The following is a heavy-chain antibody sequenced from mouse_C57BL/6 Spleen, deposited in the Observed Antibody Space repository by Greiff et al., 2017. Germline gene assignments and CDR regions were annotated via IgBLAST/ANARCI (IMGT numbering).Heavy chain of an antibody. Sequence: VQLQQPGAELVKPGASVKLSCKASGYTFTSYWMHWVKQRPGRGLEWIGRIDPYSGGTKYNEKFKSKATLTVDKPSSTAYMQLSSLTSEDSAVYYCARSKGYYGSSYGFAYWGQGTLVTVSA. V-gene: IGHV1-72*01. CDR3: ARSKGYYGSSYGFAY. CDR2: IDPYSGGT. CDR1: GYTFTSYW. J-gene: IGHJ3*01. D-gene: IGHD1-1*01.